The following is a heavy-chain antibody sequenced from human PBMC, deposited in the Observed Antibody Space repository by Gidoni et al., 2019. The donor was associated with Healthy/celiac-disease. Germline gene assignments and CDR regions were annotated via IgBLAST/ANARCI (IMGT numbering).Heavy chain of an antibody. V-gene: IGHV3-21*01. Sequence: EVQLVESGGGLVKPGGSLRPSWAASGFTFSSYSMTWVRQAPGKGLEWVSSISTSNSYIYYADSVKGRFTISRDNAKNSLYLQMNSLRAEDTAVYYCARYSSGPFDYWGQGTLVTVSS. CDR3: ARYSSGPFDY. CDR2: ISTSNSYI. CDR1: GFTFSSYS. J-gene: IGHJ4*02. D-gene: IGHD6-19*01.